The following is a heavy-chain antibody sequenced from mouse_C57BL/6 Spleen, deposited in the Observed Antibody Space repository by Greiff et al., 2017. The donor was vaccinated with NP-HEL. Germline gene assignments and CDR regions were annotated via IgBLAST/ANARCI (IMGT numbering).Heavy chain of an antibody. V-gene: IGHV1-42*01. CDR3: ARTGDYDEESLYAMDY. J-gene: IGHJ4*01. D-gene: IGHD2-4*01. Sequence: VQLKQSGPELVKPGASVKISCKASGYSFTGYYMNWVKQSPEKSLEWIGEINPSTGGTTYNQKFKAKATLTVDKSSSTAYMQLKSLTSEDSAVYYCARTGDYDEESLYAMDYWGQGTSVTVSS. CDR1: GYSFTGYY. CDR2: INPSTGGT.